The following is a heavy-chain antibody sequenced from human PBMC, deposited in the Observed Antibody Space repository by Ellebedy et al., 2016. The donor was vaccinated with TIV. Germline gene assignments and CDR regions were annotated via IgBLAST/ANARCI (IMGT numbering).Heavy chain of an antibody. CDR1: GFTFSDYY. D-gene: IGHD3-3*01. CDR2: ISASGGTI. CDR3: AREGEYNFWSGWGDYYYYGMDV. Sequence: GESLKISCAASGFTFSDYYMSWIRQAPGKGLEWVSYISASGGTIYYADSVKGRFTISRDNAKNSLYLQMNSLRAEDTAVYYCAREGEYNFWSGWGDYYYYGMDVWGQGTTVTVSS. J-gene: IGHJ6*02. V-gene: IGHV3-11*04.